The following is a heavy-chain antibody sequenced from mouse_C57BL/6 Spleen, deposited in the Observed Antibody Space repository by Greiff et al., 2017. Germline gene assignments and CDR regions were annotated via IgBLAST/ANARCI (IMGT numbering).Heavy chain of an antibody. D-gene: IGHD2-3*01. V-gene: IGHV5-6*02. J-gene: IGHJ1*03. CDR2: ISSGGSYT. Sequence: DVKLVESGGDLVKPGGSLKLSCAASGFTFSSYGMSWVRQTPDKRLEWVATISSGGSYTYYPDSVKGRFTISRDNAKNTLYLQMSSLKSEDTAMYYCARHGGGYYPYWYFDVWGTGTTVTVSS. CDR1: GFTFSSYG. CDR3: ARHGGGYYPYWYFDV.